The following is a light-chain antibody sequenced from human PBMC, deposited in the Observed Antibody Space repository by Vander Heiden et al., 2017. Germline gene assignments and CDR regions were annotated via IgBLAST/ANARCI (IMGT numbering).Light chain of an antibody. V-gene: IGKV1-5*01. J-gene: IGKJ4*01. Sequence: DIHMTQPPFTLSASVSDRVTITCRASQSISSWLAWYQQKPGKAPKLLIYDASSLESGVPSRFSGSGSGTEFTLTISSLQPDDFATYYCQQYNSYPLTFGGGTKVEIK. CDR1: QSISSW. CDR3: QQYNSYPLT. CDR2: DAS.